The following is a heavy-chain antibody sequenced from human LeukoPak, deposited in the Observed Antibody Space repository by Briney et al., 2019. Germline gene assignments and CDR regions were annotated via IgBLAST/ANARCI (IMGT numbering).Heavy chain of an antibody. D-gene: IGHD3-10*01. CDR2: ISGSGGST. J-gene: IGHJ6*02. CDR3: ARDDYYGSGGYYYGMDV. CDR1: GFTFSSYA. V-gene: IGHV3-23*01. Sequence: GGSLRLSCAASGFTFSSYAMSWVRQAPGKGLEWVSAISGSGGSTYYADSVKGRFTISRDNSKNTLYLQMNSLRAEDTAVYYCARDDYYGSGGYYYGMDVWGQGTTVTVSS.